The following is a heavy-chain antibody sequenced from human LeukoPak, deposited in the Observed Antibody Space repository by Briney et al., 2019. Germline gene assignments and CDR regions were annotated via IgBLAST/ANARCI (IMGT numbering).Heavy chain of an antibody. Sequence: PGGSLRLPCAASGFTFSSYWMSWVRQAPGEGLEWVANLNQGGSEKYYADSVKGRFTISRDDAKNSLYLQMDSLRAEDTAVYHCARGRGTYDYWGQGTLATVSS. D-gene: IGHD1-1*01. J-gene: IGHJ4*02. CDR2: LNQGGSEK. V-gene: IGHV3-7*04. CDR1: GFTFSSYW. CDR3: ARGRGTYDY.